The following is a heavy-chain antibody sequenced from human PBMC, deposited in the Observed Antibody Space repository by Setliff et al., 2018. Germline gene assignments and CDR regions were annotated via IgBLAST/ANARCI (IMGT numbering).Heavy chain of an antibody. V-gene: IGHV1-2*02. CDR3: ARGIVTVVVPAATPYWGYYGMDV. Sequence: ASVKVSCKASGYTFTGYYMHWVRQAPGQGLEWMGWINPNSGGTNYAQKFQGRVTMTRDTSISTAYMELSRLRSDDTAVYYCARGIVTVVVPAATPYWGYYGMDVWGQGTTVTVSS. D-gene: IGHD2-2*01. J-gene: IGHJ6*02. CDR1: GYTFTGYY. CDR2: INPNSGGT.